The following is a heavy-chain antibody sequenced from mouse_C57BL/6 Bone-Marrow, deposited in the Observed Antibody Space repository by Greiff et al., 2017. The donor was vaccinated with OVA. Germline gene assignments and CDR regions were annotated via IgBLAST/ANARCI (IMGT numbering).Heavy chain of an antibody. V-gene: IGHV5-9-1*02. Sequence: EVMLVESGEGLVKPGGSLKLSCAASGFTFSSYAMSWVRQTPEKRLEWVAYISSGGDYIYYADTVKGRFTISRDNARNTLYLQMSSLKSEDTAMYYCTRDRGDGYPFAYWGQGTLVTVSA. J-gene: IGHJ3*01. CDR1: GFTFSSYA. CDR2: ISSGGDYI. D-gene: IGHD2-3*01. CDR3: TRDRGDGYPFAY.